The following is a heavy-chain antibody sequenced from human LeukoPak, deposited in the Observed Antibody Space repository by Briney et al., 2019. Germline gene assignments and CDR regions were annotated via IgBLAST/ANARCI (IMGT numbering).Heavy chain of an antibody. J-gene: IGHJ4*02. Sequence: SETLSLTCTVSGGSISSSSYYWGWIRQPPGKGLEWIGSIYYSWSTYYNPSLKSRVTISVDTAKNQFSLRLSSVTAADTAVYYCARARGGGEADYWGQGTLVTVSS. CDR2: IYYSWST. CDR3: ARARGGGEADY. D-gene: IGHD2-21*01. CDR1: GGSISSSSYY. V-gene: IGHV4-39*07.